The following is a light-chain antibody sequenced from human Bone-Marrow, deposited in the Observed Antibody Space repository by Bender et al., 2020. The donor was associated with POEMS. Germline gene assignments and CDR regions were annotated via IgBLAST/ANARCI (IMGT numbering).Light chain of an antibody. CDR2: LEGSGSY. Sequence: QPVLTQSSSASASLGSSVKLTCTLSSGHSDYIIAWHQQQPGKAPRYLMKLEGSGSYSKGSGVPDRFSGSKSGNTASLTISGLQAEDEADYYCCSYAGSRAVFGGGTKVSVL. CDR3: CSYAGSRAV. V-gene: IGLV4-60*03. J-gene: IGLJ2*01. CDR1: SGHSDYI.